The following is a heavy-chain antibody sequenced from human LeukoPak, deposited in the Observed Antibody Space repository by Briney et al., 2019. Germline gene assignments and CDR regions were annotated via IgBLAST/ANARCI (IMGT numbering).Heavy chain of an antibody. CDR3: ARAGPLTWIQLWLSEGPFDY. V-gene: IGHV1-69*05. D-gene: IGHD5-18*01. CDR2: IIPIFGTA. Sequence: SVKVSCKASGGTFSSYAISWVRQAPGQGLEWMGGIIPIFGTANYAQKFQGRVTMTRDTSTSTVYMELSSLRSEDTAVYYCARAGPLTWIQLWLSEGPFDYWGQGTLVTVSS. CDR1: GGTFSSYA. J-gene: IGHJ4*02.